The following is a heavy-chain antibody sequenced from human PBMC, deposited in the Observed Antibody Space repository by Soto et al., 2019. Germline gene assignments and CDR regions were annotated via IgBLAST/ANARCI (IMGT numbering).Heavy chain of an antibody. CDR3: AKDGLLWQLRVYWYFDL. CDR2: ISYDGSNK. Sequence: QVQLVESGGGVVQPGRSLRLSCAASGFTFSSYGMHWVRQAPGKGLEWVAVISYDGSNKYYADSVKGRFTISRYNSKNTLYRQMNSLRAEDTAVYYCAKDGLLWQLRVYWYFDLWGRGTLVTVSS. D-gene: IGHD1-26*01. J-gene: IGHJ2*01. V-gene: IGHV3-30*18. CDR1: GFTFSSYG.